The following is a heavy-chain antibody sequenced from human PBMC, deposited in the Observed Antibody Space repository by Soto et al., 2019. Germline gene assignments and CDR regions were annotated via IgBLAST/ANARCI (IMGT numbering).Heavy chain of an antibody. V-gene: IGHV1-69*13. CDR1: GGTFSSYA. CDR3: AGDPTYYYYGMDV. Sequence: SVKVSCKASGGTFSSYAISWVRQAPGQGLEWMGGIIPIFGTANYAQKFQGRVTITADESTSTAYMELSSLRSEDTAVYYCAGDPTYYYYGMDVWGQGTTVTVSS. CDR2: IIPIFGTA. J-gene: IGHJ6*02.